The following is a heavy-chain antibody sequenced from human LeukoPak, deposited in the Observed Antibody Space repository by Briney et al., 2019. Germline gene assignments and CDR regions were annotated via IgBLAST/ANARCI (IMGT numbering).Heavy chain of an antibody. Sequence: SVKVSCKASGGTFSSYAISWVRQAPGQGLEWMGGIIPIFGTANYAQKFQGRVTITTDESTSTAYMELSSLRSEDTAVYYCARITGTRGYFDYWGQGTLVTVSS. CDR1: GGTFSSYA. CDR2: IIPIFGTA. J-gene: IGHJ4*02. D-gene: IGHD1/OR15-1a*01. CDR3: ARITGTRGYFDY. V-gene: IGHV1-69*05.